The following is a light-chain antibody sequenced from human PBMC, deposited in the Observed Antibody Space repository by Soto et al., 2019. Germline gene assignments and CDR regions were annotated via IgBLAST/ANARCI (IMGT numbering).Light chain of an antibody. CDR1: SSDVGGYNY. J-gene: IGLJ2*01. CDR3: SSYTNSNTLDMV. Sequence: QSALTQPASVSGSPGQSITISCTGSSSDVGGYNYVSWYQQHPGKAPKLIIYEVTNRPSGVSSRFSGSRSGNTASLTISGLQAEDEADYYCSSYTNSNTLDMVFGGGTKLTVL. V-gene: IGLV2-14*01. CDR2: EVT.